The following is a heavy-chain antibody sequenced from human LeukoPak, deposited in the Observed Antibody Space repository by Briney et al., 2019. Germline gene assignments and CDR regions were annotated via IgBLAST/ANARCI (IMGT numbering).Heavy chain of an antibody. CDR2: IGTTGDT. CDR3: ARGGRRYSSGWYEFDP. D-gene: IGHD6-19*01. CDR1: GFTLNTYD. J-gene: IGHJ5*02. V-gene: IGHV3-13*01. Sequence: PGGSLRLSCTASGFTLNTYDMHWVRQATGKGLEWVSAIGTTGDTYYLGSVKGRFTIFRENVKNSLYLQMNSLRAEDTAVYYCARGGRRYSSGWYEFDPWGQGTLVTVSS.